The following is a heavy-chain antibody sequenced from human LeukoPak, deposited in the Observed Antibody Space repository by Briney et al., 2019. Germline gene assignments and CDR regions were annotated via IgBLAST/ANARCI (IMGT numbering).Heavy chain of an antibody. CDR3: ARSDYYDSSGYLS. CDR2: IYYSGST. Sequence: PSETLSLTCTVSGGSISRYYWSWIRQPPGKGLEWIGYIYYSGSTNYNPSLKSRVTISIDTSKNQFSLKLSSVTAADTAVYYCARSDYYDSSGYLSWGQGTLVTVSS. D-gene: IGHD3-22*01. J-gene: IGHJ4*02. V-gene: IGHV4-59*01. CDR1: GGSISRYY.